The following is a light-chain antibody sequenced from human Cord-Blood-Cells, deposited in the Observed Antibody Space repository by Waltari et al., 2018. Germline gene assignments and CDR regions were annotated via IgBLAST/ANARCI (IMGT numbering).Light chain of an antibody. Sequence: IQMTQSPSSLSASVGDRVTITCRASQSISSYLNWYQQKQGKAPKLLIYAASSLQSGVPSRFSGSGSGTDCTLTISSLQHEDFATYYFQQSYSTPLTFGGGTKVEI. CDR2: AAS. V-gene: IGKV1-39*01. CDR1: QSISSY. J-gene: IGKJ4*01. CDR3: QQSYSTPLT.